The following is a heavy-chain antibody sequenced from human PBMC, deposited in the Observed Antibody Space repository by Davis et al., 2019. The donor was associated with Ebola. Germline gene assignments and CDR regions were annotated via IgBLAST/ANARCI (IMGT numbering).Heavy chain of an antibody. Sequence: GESLKISCAASGFTFSSYWMSWVRQAPGKGLEWVSTFGTGGDTYYADSVKGRFAISRDNSRGTLYLQMNSLRVEDSAIYYCVKDSSNIWFDIWGQGTLVTVSS. CDR3: VKDSSNIWFDI. V-gene: IGHV3-23*01. J-gene: IGHJ3*02. CDR2: FGTGGDT. CDR1: GFTFSSYW. D-gene: IGHD2/OR15-2a*01.